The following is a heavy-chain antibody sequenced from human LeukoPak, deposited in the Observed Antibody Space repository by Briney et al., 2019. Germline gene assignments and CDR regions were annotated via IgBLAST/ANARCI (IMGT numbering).Heavy chain of an antibody. CDR2: ISGSGGST. Sequence: GGSLRLSCAASGFTFSSYAMSWVRQAPGKGLEWVSAISGSGGSTYYADSVKGRFTISRDNSKNTLYLQMNSLRAEDTAVYYCAKAYSSSWYSTYFDYWGQGTLVTVSS. CDR3: AKAYSSSWYSTYFDY. CDR1: GFTFSSYA. V-gene: IGHV3-23*01. J-gene: IGHJ4*02. D-gene: IGHD6-13*01.